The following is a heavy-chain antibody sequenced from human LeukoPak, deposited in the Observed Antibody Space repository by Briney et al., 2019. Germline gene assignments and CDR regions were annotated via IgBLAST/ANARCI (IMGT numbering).Heavy chain of an antibody. Sequence: GGSLRLSCAASGFTFSSYEMNWVRQAPGKGLDWVSYISSSGSTIYYADSVKGRFTISRDNSKNTLYLQMNSLRAEDTAVYYCARPSRIGYSNGLVLQHWGQGTLVTVSS. V-gene: IGHV3-48*03. CDR1: GFTFSSYE. CDR3: ARPSRIGYSNGLVLQH. J-gene: IGHJ1*01. D-gene: IGHD4-11*01. CDR2: ISSSGSTI.